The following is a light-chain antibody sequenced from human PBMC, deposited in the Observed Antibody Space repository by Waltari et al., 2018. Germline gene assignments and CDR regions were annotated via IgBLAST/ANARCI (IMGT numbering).Light chain of an antibody. Sequence: QSVLTQPPSASGTPGQTVTISCSGSNSNIGSKPVSWYQQLPGSAPKLLIYSTDRRHSGVPDRFSGSNSGTSASLAITGLQSEDEADYHCAAWDVRLNAVVFGGGTKVTVL. CDR3: AAWDVRLNAVV. CDR1: NSNIGSKP. CDR2: STD. J-gene: IGLJ2*01. V-gene: IGLV1-44*01.